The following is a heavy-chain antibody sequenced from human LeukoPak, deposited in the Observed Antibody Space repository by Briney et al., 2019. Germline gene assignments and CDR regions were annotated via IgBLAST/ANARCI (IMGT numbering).Heavy chain of an antibody. D-gene: IGHD1-26*01. CDR2: IYYSGST. CDR3: ASPSGSYFGAFDI. J-gene: IGHJ3*02. V-gene: IGHV4-39*07. CDR1: GGSISSSSYY. Sequence: SETLSLTCTVSGGSISSSSYYWGWIRQPPGKGLEWIGSIYYSGSTNYNPSLKSRVTISVDKSKNQFSLKLSSVTAADTAVYYCASPSGSYFGAFDIWGQGTMVTVSS.